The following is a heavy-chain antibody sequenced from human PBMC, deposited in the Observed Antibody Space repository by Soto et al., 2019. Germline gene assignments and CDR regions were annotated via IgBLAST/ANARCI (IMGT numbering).Heavy chain of an antibody. CDR2: IYYSGST. V-gene: IGHV4-31*03. CDR1: GGSSISGGYY. CDR3: AREGLLWFGESS. J-gene: IGHJ5*02. D-gene: IGHD3-10*01. Sequence: ASETLSLTCTVAGGSSISGGYYWTWIRQHPGKGLEWIGYIYYSGSTYYNPSLKSRVTISVDKSKNQFSLKLSSVTAADTAVYYCAREGLLWFGESSWGQGTLVTVSS.